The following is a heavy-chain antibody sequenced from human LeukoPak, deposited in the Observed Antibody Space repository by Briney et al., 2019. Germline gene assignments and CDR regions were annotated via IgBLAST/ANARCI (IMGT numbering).Heavy chain of an antibody. J-gene: IGHJ6*03. CDR1: AGTIATHP. Sequence: SVKVSFTASAGTIATHPITWVRQAPGHGLEWMGKIIPFFGTPNYAQKFQDRVTITANTSTNTAYLELLSLTSEDAAVYYCATPRRPADYYYFYMDVWGKGTTVTVSS. CDR2: IIPFFGTP. V-gene: IGHV1-69*06. CDR3: ATPRRPADYYYFYMDV.